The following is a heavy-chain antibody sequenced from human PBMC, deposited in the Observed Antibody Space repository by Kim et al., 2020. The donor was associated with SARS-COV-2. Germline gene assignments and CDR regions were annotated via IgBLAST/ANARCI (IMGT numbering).Heavy chain of an antibody. CDR1: GFTFSSYS. Sequence: GGSLRLSCAASGFTFSSYSMNWVRQAPGKGLEWVSSISSSSSYIYYADSVKGRFTISRDNAKNSLYLQMNSLRAEDTAVYYCARVGEGWRFDPWGQGTLVTVSS. CDR3: ARVGEGWRFDP. CDR2: ISSSSSYI. V-gene: IGHV3-21*01. J-gene: IGHJ5*02. D-gene: IGHD3-10*01.